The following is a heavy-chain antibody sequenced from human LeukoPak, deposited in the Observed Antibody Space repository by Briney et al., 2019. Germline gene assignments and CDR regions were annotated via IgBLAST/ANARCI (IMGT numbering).Heavy chain of an antibody. CDR1: GGSFSGYY. D-gene: IGHD3-10*01. CDR3: ARGNRSPYYYGSGSYYYFDY. CDR2: INHSGST. J-gene: IGHJ4*01. V-gene: IGHV4-34*01. Sequence: SETLSLTCAVYGGSFSGYYWSWIRQPPGKGLEWIGEINHSGSTNYNPSLKSRVTISVDTSKNQFSLKLSSVTAADTAVYYCARGNRSPYYYGSGSYYYFDYWGHGTLVTVSS.